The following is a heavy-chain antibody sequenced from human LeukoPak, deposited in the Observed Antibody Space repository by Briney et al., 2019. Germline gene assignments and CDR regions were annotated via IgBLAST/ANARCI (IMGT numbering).Heavy chain of an antibody. CDR3: ARNYDFWSGSMDV. V-gene: IGHV4-61*02. J-gene: IGHJ6*03. Sequence: SETLSLTCTVSGGPISSGSYYWSWIRQPAGKGLEWIGRIYTSGSTNYNPSLKSRVTISVDTSKNQFSLKLSSVTAADTAVYYCARNYDFWSGSMDVWGKGTTVTVSS. D-gene: IGHD3-3*01. CDR1: GGPISSGSYY. CDR2: IYTSGST.